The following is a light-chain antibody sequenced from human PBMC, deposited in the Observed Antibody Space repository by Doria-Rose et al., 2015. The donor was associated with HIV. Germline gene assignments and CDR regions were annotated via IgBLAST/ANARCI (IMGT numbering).Light chain of an antibody. V-gene: IGKV3-20*01. Sequence: EIVMTQSPGTLSLSPGERATLSCRASQRVKSSYLAWYQHKPAQAPSLHIYDASTSATGMPDRFSGSWSGTDFTLTISRLEPEDVAVYYCQQYGTSRGTFGQGTRLEIK. CDR2: DAS. J-gene: IGKJ5*01. CDR1: QRVKSSY. CDR3: QQYGTSRGT.